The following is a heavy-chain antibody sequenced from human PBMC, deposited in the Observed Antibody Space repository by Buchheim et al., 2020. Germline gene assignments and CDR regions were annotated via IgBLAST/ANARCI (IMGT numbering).Heavy chain of an antibody. CDR1: GFIFSNYC. V-gene: IGHV3-74*01. CDR2: IYSDGTNT. Sequence: EVQLVESGGGLVQPGGSLRLSCAASGFIFSNYCMHWVRQAPGKGLVWVSLIYSDGTNTNYADSVKGRITISRDNAKSTLYPQMNGMRAEETAVYYCARGGGSGKLDYWGQG. J-gene: IGHJ4*02. D-gene: IGHD5-24*01. CDR3: ARGGGSGKLDY.